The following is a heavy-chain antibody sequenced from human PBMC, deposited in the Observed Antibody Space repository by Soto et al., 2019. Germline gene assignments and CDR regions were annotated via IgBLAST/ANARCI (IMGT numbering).Heavy chain of an antibody. Sequence: PGESLKISCMGSGYKVSTWHNFTSYWIAWVRQMPGEGLEWMGIIYPGDSDTRYSPSFQGQVTISADKSINSVYLQWSSLKASDTATYYCARAMVRGKNYYGVDVWGQGTTVTVSS. J-gene: IGHJ6*02. V-gene: IGHV5-51*01. D-gene: IGHD3-10*01. CDR1: GYKVSTWHNFTSYW. CDR3: ARAMVRGKNYYGVDV. CDR2: IYPGDSDT.